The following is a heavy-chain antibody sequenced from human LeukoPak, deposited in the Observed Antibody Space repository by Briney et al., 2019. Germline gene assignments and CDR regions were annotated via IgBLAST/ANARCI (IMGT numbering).Heavy chain of an antibody. CDR2: IHSGGST. V-gene: IGHV3-53*01. D-gene: IGHD3-3*01. J-gene: IGHJ4*02. Sequence: GGSLRLSCAASGFTVSSNYMSWVRQAPGKGLEWVAVIHSGGSTCYAGSVKGRFTISRDNSKNTLYLQMNSLRAEDTAVYYCARDLIGRSDSWGQGTLVTVSS. CDR1: GFTVSSNY. CDR3: ARDLIGRSDS.